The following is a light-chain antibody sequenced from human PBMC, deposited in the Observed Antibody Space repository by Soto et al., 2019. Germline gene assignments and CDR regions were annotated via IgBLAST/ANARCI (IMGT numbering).Light chain of an antibody. CDR1: SSDVGGYNY. CDR3: SSYTSSSNVDVI. CDR2: EVT. J-gene: IGLJ2*01. Sequence: QSALTQPASVSGSPGQSITISCSGTSSDVGGYNYVSWYQQHPGKAPKLMIFEVTTRPSGVSNRFSGSKSGNTASLTISGLQAEDEADYYCSSYTSSSNVDVIFGGGTKLTVL. V-gene: IGLV2-14*01.